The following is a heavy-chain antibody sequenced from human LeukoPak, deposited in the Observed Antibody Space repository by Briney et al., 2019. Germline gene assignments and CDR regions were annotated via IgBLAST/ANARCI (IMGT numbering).Heavy chain of an antibody. CDR2: IYYSGST. CDR1: GGSISSYY. CDR3: ARSSTTVTTDLGYFQH. J-gene: IGHJ1*01. D-gene: IGHD4-17*01. Sequence: SETLSLTCTVSGGSISSYYWSWIRQPPGKGLEWIGYIYYSGSTNYNPSLKSRVTISVDTSKNQLSLKLSSVTAADTAVYYCARSSTTVTTDLGYFQHWGQGTLVTVSS. V-gene: IGHV4-59*08.